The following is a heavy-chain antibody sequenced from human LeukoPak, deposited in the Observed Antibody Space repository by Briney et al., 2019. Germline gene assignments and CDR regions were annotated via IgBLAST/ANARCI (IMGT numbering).Heavy chain of an antibody. D-gene: IGHD5-18*01. V-gene: IGHV3-53*01. CDR3: ARDHLRPGYSLDGMDV. CDR1: GFTFSSYS. Sequence: GGSLRLSCAASGFTFSSYSMNWVRQAPGKGLEWVSVIYSGGSTYYADSVKGRFTISRDNSKNTLYLQMNSLRAEDTAVYYCARDHLRPGYSLDGMDVWGQGTTVTVSS. J-gene: IGHJ6*02. CDR2: IYSGGST.